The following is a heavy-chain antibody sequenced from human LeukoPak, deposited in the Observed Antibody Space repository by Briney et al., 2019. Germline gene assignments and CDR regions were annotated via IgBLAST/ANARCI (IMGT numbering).Heavy chain of an antibody. Sequence: PGGSLRLSCEASGFTFSSHSMNWVRQAPGKGLEWVSSISSTSTYKHYADSVKGRFTISRDDARSSLFLQMNSLRDDDTAIYYCARSVGHLDYWGQGTLVTVSS. V-gene: IGHV3-21*01. J-gene: IGHJ4*02. CDR2: ISSTSTYK. CDR1: GFTFSSHS. CDR3: ARSVGHLDY. D-gene: IGHD1-26*01.